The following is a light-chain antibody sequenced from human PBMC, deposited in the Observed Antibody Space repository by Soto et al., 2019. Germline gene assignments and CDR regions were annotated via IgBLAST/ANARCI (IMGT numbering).Light chain of an antibody. CDR2: EVS. CDR1: SSDVGGYNY. V-gene: IGLV2-8*01. Sequence: QSALTQPPSASGSPGQSVTISCTGTSSDVGGYNYVSWYQQYPGKAPKLMIYEVSKRPSGVPDRFSGSKSGNTASLTVSGLQAEDEADYYCSSYAGSRVVFGGGTQLTVL. J-gene: IGLJ2*01. CDR3: SSYAGSRVV.